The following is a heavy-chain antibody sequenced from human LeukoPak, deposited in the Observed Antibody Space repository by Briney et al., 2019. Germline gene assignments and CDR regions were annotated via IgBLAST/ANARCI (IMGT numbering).Heavy chain of an antibody. D-gene: IGHD2-15*01. V-gene: IGHV3-30*18. CDR1: GFTFSSYG. J-gene: IGHJ4*02. CDR2: ISYDGSNK. CDR3: AKEPPGS. Sequence: GGSLRLSCAASGFTFSSYGMHWVRQAPGKGLEWVAVISYDGSNKYYADSVKGRFTISRDNSKNTLFLQMNSLRAEDTAVYYCAKEPPGSWGQGTLVTVSS.